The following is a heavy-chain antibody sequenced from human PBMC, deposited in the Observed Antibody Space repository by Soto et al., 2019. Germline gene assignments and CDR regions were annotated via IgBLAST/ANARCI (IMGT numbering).Heavy chain of an antibody. V-gene: IGHV1-3*01. Sequence: ASVKVSCKASGYTFTGYALHWVRQAPGQRLEWMGWINAGNGNTKYSQKFQGRVTITRDTSASTAYMELSSLRSEDTAVYYCARAVAVAADFDYWGQGTLVTVSS. D-gene: IGHD6-19*01. CDR1: GYTFTGYA. J-gene: IGHJ4*02. CDR2: INAGNGNT. CDR3: ARAVAVAADFDY.